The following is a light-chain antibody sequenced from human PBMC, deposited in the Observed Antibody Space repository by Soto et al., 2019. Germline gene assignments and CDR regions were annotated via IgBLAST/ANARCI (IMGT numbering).Light chain of an antibody. V-gene: IGLV2-14*01. CDR2: EVS. J-gene: IGLJ3*02. CDR3: SSYTTNNTPV. CDR1: SSDVGGYNW. Sequence: QAVVTQPASVSGSPGQSITISCTGTSSDVGGYNWLSWYQQRPGKAPKLIIFEVSNRPSGVSNRFSGSRSGNTASLTISGLQTEDEADYYCSSYTTNNTPVFGGGTKLTVL.